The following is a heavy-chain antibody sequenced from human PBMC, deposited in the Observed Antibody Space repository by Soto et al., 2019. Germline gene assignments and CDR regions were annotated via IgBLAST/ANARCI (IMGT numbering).Heavy chain of an antibody. Sequence: ASVKVSCKASGYTFTSYGISWVRQAPGQGLEWMGWISAYNGNTNYAQKLQGRVTMTTDTSTSTAYMELRSLRSDDTAVYYCARVHDYVWGSYRCKDYWGQGTLVTVSS. CDR1: GYTFTSYG. CDR2: ISAYNGNT. V-gene: IGHV1-18*04. D-gene: IGHD3-16*02. CDR3: ARVHDYVWGSYRCKDY. J-gene: IGHJ4*02.